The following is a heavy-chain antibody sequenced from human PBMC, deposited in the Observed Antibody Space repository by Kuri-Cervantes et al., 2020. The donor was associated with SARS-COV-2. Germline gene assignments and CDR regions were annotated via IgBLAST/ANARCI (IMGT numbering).Heavy chain of an antibody. CDR1: GFTFSSYA. CDR2: ISGSGGST. J-gene: IGHJ4*02. V-gene: IGHV3-23*01. D-gene: IGHD3-3*01. Sequence: GESLRISCAASGFTFSSYAMSWVRQAPGKGLEWVSAISGSGGSTYYADPVKGRFTISRDNSKNTLYLQMNSLRAEDTAVYYCAKGIRRFLESLDYWGQGTLVTVSS. CDR3: AKGIRRFLESLDY.